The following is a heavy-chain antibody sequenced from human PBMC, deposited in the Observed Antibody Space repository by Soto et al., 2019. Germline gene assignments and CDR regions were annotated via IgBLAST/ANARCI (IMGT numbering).Heavy chain of an antibody. D-gene: IGHD3-10*01. CDR2: INPNSGGT. V-gene: IGHV1-2*02. J-gene: IGHJ4*02. CDR1: GYTFTGYY. Sequence: ASVKVSCKASGYTFTGYYMHWVRQAPGQGLEWMGWINPNSGGTNYAQKFQGRVTMTRDTSIRTAYMELSRLRSDDTAVYYCARARGLGYYYGSGSYYYFDYWGQGTLVTVSS. CDR3: ARARGLGYYYGSGSYYYFDY.